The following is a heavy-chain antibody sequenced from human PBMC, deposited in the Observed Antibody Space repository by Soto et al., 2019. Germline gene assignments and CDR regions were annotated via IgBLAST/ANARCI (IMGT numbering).Heavy chain of an antibody. Sequence: QMQLVESGGGVVKPGRSLRLSCAAAGFTFRNYGMHWVRQAPGKGLEWVSLILSDGSRDYYRDSVKGRFTISRDNSRNSLYLQMNSLRDDDTALYYCVRDDDAGPNALDMWGQGTMVSVSS. CDR3: VRDDDAGPNALDM. J-gene: IGHJ3*02. CDR1: GFTFRNYG. V-gene: IGHV3-33*01. D-gene: IGHD1-1*01. CDR2: ILSDGSRD.